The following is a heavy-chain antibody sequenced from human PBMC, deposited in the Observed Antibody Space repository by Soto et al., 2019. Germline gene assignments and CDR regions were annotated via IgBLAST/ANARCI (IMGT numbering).Heavy chain of an antibody. V-gene: IGHV3-21*01. D-gene: IGHD2-15*01. J-gene: IGHJ4*02. CDR1: GFTFTTYN. CDR2: ISNSSSDI. Sequence: GGSLRLSCAASGFTFTTYNLNWVRQAPGKGLEWVSFISNSSSDIYYADSVKGRFTISRDNARNSLYLQMNSLRAEDTAVYYCARGLTCSGVDMCHRRSWYFDYWGQGTLVNVAS. CDR3: ARGLTCSGVDMCHRRSWYFDY.